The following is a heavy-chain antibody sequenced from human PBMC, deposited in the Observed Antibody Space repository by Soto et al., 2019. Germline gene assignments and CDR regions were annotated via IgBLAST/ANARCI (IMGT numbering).Heavy chain of an antibody. V-gene: IGHV1-18*01. CDR2: ISAYNGNT. Sequence: ASVKVSCKASGYTFTSYGISWVRQAPGQGLEWMGWISAYNGNTTYAQKLQGRVTMTTDTSTSTSYMELRSLRSNDTAVYYCARTCGIAAAATLYYYYGMDVWGQGTTVTVSS. D-gene: IGHD6-13*01. J-gene: IGHJ6*02. CDR3: ARTCGIAAAATLYYYYGMDV. CDR1: GYTFTSYG.